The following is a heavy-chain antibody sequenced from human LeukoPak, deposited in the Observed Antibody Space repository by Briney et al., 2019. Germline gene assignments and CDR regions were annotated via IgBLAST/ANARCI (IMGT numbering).Heavy chain of an antibody. V-gene: IGHV3-53*01. J-gene: IGHJ6*02. CDR3: AGRSIAALVGMDV. CDR1: GFTVSSNY. D-gene: IGHD6-6*01. CDR2: IYSGGST. Sequence: GGSLRLSCAASGFTVSSNYMSWVRQAPEKGLEWVSVIYSGGSTYYADSVKGRFTISRDNSKNTLYLQMNSLRAEDTAVYYCAGRSIAALVGMDVWGQGTTVTVSS.